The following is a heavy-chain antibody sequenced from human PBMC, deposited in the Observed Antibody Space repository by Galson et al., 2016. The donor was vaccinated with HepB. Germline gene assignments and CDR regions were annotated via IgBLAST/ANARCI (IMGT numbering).Heavy chain of an antibody. CDR3: VKIGGKAWADYSYGLDV. J-gene: IGHJ6*02. CDR2: MNPKNGDT. Sequence: SVKVSCKASGGTFSNYAISWVRQAPGQGLEWMGWMNPKNGDTGYVQKFKGRVAMTRDTSTATAFMELTGLTSEDTAVYYCVKIGGKAWADYSYGLDVWGPGTSVTVSS. V-gene: IGHV1-8*02. CDR1: GGTFSNYA. D-gene: IGHD3-16*01.